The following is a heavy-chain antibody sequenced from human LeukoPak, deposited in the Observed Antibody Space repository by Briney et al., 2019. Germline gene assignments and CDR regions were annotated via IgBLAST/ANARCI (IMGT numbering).Heavy chain of an antibody. CDR1: GGSFSTYY. D-gene: IGHD5-12*01. CDR3: ARRRRRYSGYDLGHWFDP. Sequence: SETLSLTCAVYGGSFSTYYWSWIRQPPGKGLEWIGEINHSGSTNYNPSLKSRVTISVDTSKNQFSLKLSSVTAADTAVYYCARRRRRYSGYDLGHWFDPWGQGTLVTVSS. J-gene: IGHJ5*02. CDR2: INHSGST. V-gene: IGHV4-34*01.